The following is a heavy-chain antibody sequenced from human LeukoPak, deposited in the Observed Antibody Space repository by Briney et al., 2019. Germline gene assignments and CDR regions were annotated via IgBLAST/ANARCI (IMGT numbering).Heavy chain of an antibody. Sequence: SETLSLTCAVYGGSFSGYYWSWIRQPPGKGLEWIGEINHSGSTNYNPSLKSRVTISVDTSKNQFSLKLSSVTAADTAVYYCARLIYYDSSGYQVYAFDIWGQGTMVTVSS. D-gene: IGHD3-22*01. CDR3: ARLIYYDSSGYQVYAFDI. CDR2: INHSGST. CDR1: GGSFSGYY. J-gene: IGHJ3*02. V-gene: IGHV4-34*01.